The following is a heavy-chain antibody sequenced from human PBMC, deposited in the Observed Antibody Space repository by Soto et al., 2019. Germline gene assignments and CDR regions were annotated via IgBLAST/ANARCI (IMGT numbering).Heavy chain of an antibody. D-gene: IGHD4-17*01. CDR3: ATYSPTTVTTAEYFQH. Sequence: PSETLSLTCTVSGGSISSYYWSWIRQPPGKGLEWIGYIYYSGSTNYNPSLKSRVTISVDTSKNQFSLKLSSVTAADTAVYYCATYSPTTVTTAEYFQHWARAPWSPSPQ. J-gene: IGHJ1*01. CDR2: IYYSGST. V-gene: IGHV4-59*08. CDR1: GGSISSYY.